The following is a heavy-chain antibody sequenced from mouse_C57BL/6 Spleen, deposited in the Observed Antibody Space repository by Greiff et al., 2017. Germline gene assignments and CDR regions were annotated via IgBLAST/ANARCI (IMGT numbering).Heavy chain of an antibody. Sequence: VQLQQPGAELVKPGASVKLSCKASGYTFPSYWMQWVKQRPGQGLEWIGEVDPSDSYPNYNQKFKGKATLTVDTSSSTAYRQLGSLPSEDSAVYYCARRTTVVAGNYAMDYWGQGTSVTVSS. J-gene: IGHJ4*01. V-gene: IGHV1-50*01. D-gene: IGHD1-1*01. CDR3: ARRTTVVAGNYAMDY. CDR1: GYTFPSYW. CDR2: VDPSDSYP.